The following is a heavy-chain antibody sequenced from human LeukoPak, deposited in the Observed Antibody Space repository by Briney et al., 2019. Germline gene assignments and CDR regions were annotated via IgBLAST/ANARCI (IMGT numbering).Heavy chain of an antibody. CDR1: GGSFSGYY. Sequence: PSETLSLTCAVYGGSFSGYYWSWIRQPPGKGLEWIGEINHSGSTNYNPSLRSRVTISVDTSRTQFSLKLSSVTAADTAVYYCARVYSYGSYYFDYWGQGTLVTVSS. V-gene: IGHV4-34*01. D-gene: IGHD5-18*01. J-gene: IGHJ4*02. CDR3: ARVYSYGSYYFDY. CDR2: INHSGST.